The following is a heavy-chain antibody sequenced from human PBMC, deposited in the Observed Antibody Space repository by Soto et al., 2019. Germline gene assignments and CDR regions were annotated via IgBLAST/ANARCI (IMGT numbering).Heavy chain of an antibody. V-gene: IGHV1-45*02. CDR3: ARSPFAGSDAFDI. CDR1: GYTFTFRY. CDR2: ITPFKSDT. J-gene: IGHJ3*02. D-gene: IGHD1-1*01. Sequence: SVKVSCNASGYTFTFRYLHWVRQAPGQALEWMGWITPFKSDTNYAQKFQDRVTITRDRSVSTAYMELSNLRSDDKAMYYCARSPFAGSDAFDIWGQGAMVTVSS.